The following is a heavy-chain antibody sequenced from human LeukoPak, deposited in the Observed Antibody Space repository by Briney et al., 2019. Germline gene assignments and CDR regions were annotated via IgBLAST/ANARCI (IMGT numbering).Heavy chain of an antibody. Sequence: GKSLRLSCAASGFTFSNYAMHWVRQAPGKGLEWVSLISSGGTYEYYADSVKGRFTISRDNSKNTLYLQLNSPRAEDTAVYYCARDSTYYYDSGSSGPHYFDNWGQGTLVTVSS. V-gene: IGHV3-30*01. CDR2: ISSGGTYE. J-gene: IGHJ4*02. CDR3: ARDSTYYYDSGSSGPHYFDN. D-gene: IGHD3-10*01. CDR1: GFTFSNYA.